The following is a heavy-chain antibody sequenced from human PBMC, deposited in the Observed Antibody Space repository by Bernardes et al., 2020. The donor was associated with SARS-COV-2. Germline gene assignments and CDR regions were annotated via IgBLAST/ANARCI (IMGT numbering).Heavy chain of an antibody. D-gene: IGHD3-10*01. CDR3: STGGLDY. CDR1: GFTFNDAW. Sequence: GGSLRLSCTASGFTFNDAWMCWVRQAPGKGLEWVGRVKSKSDGGTTQYAAPVKGRFTVSRDDLKNMVFLQMDSLKTEDTAVYYCSTGGLDYWGQGTLVTVSS. J-gene: IGHJ4*02. V-gene: IGHV3-15*01. CDR2: VKSKSDGGTT.